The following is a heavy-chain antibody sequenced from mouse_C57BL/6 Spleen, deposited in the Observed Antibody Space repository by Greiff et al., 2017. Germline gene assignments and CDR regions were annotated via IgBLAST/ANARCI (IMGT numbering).Heavy chain of an antibody. CDR2: IDPSDRET. CDR1: GYTFTSYW. J-gene: IGHJ2*01. Sequence: QVQLQQSGAELVRPGSSVKLSCKASGYTFTSYWMPWVKQRPIQGLEWIGNIDPSDRETHYNQKFKDKATLTVDKSSSTAYMQLSSLTSEDSAVYYCARAFYYYGSSYYFDYWGQGTTLTVSS. D-gene: IGHD1-1*01. CDR3: ARAFYYYGSSYYFDY. V-gene: IGHV1-52*01.